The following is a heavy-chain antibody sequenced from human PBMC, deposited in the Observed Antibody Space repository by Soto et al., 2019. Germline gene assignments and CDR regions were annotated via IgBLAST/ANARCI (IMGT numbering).Heavy chain of an antibody. J-gene: IGHJ5*02. D-gene: IGHD6-6*01. V-gene: IGHV3-9*01. Sequence: GGSLRLSCAASGFGFDGYAMNWVRQPPGKGLEWVSGISWNSGNIDYADSVKGRFTISRDNAKNSLYLQMNSLRAEDTALYYCVKASTYSSSQGWFDPWGQGTLVTAPQ. CDR3: VKASTYSSSQGWFDP. CDR2: ISWNSGNI. CDR1: GFGFDGYA.